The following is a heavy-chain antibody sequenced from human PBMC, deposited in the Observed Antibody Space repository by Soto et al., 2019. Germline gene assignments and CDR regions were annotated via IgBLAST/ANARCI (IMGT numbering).Heavy chain of an antibody. D-gene: IGHD6-13*01. CDR2: LYYSGST. CDR1: GGSISSGSYY. Sequence: QLQLQESGPGLVKPSETLSLTCTVSGGSISSGSYYWGWIRQPPGKGLGWIGSLYYSGSTYYNPSLGSRVTIAVDTSKSQFSLKLKSVTAADTAVYYCAREQLVSYYMDVWGKGTTVTVSS. J-gene: IGHJ6*03. CDR3: AREQLVSYYMDV. V-gene: IGHV4-39*01.